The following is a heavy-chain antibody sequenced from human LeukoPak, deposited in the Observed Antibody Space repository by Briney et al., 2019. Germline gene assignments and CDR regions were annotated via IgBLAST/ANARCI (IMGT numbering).Heavy chain of an antibody. CDR2: IYYSGST. Sequence: SETLSLTCTVSGGSISSSSYYWGWIRQPPGKGLERIGYIYYSGSTNYNPSLKSRVTISVDTSKNQFSLKLSSVTAADAAVYYCARYPPRGITFGGVIVSDAFDIWGQGTMVTVSS. CDR1: GGSISSSSYY. J-gene: IGHJ3*02. V-gene: IGHV4-61*05. D-gene: IGHD3-16*02. CDR3: ARYPPRGITFGGVIVSDAFDI.